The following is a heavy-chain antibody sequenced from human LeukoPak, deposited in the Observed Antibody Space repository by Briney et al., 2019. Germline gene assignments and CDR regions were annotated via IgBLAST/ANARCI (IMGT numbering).Heavy chain of an antibody. J-gene: IGHJ4*02. CDR2: IYYSGST. V-gene: IGHV4-59*01. CDR3: ARAAPTTSYYYDSRMYYFDY. CDR1: GGSISSYY. D-gene: IGHD3-22*01. Sequence: SETLSLTCTVSGGSISSYYWSWIRQPPGKGLEWIGYIYYSGSTNYNPSLKGRVTISVDTSKNQFSLKLSSVTAADTAVYYCARAAPTTSYYYDSRMYYFDYWGQGTLVTVSS.